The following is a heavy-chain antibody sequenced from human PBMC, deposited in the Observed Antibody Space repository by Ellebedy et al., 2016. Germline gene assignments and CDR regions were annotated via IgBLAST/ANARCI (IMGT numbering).Heavy chain of an antibody. Sequence: ASVKVSCKASGDTFSSYAISWVRQAPGQGLEWMGRIIPILGIANYAQKFQGRVTITADKSTSTAYMELSSLRSEDTAVYYCARGLSRFSGSYSGHWGQGTLVTVSS. V-gene: IGHV1-69*04. CDR3: ARGLSRFSGSYSGH. CDR2: IIPILGIA. CDR1: GDTFSSYA. D-gene: IGHD3-10*01. J-gene: IGHJ4*02.